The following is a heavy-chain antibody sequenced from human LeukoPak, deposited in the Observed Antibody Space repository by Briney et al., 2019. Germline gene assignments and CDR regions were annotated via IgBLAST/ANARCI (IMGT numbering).Heavy chain of an antibody. CDR3: ARDVPMVRGVIINGMDV. J-gene: IGHJ6*04. CDR1: GYTFTSYA. CDR2: INAGNGNT. D-gene: IGHD3-10*01. V-gene: IGHV1-3*01. Sequence: GASVKVSCKASGYTFTSYAMHWVRQAPGQRLEWMGWINAGNGNTKYSQKFQGRVTITRDTSASTAYMELSSLRSEDTAVHYCARDVPMVRGVIINGMDVWGKGTTVTVSS.